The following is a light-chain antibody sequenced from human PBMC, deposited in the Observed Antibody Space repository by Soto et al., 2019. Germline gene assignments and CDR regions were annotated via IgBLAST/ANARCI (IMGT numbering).Light chain of an antibody. CDR1: ISNIGVNY. CDR2: EHN. V-gene: IGLV1-51*01. Sequence: QSVLTQPPSVSAAPGLKVTISCSGSISNIGVNYVSWYQQVPGTAPKLLIYEHNKRPSGIPYRYSGSKSGTSATLGITGLQTGDEGDYYCGTWDSSLRAVVFGGGTKVTVL. J-gene: IGLJ2*01. CDR3: GTWDSSLRAVV.